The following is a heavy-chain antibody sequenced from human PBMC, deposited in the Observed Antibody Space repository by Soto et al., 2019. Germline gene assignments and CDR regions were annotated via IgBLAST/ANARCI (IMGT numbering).Heavy chain of an antibody. V-gene: IGHV1-3*01. CDR2: INAGNGNT. J-gene: IGHJ4*02. Sequence: ASVKVSCKASGYTFTSYAMHWVRQAPGQRLEWMGWINAGNGNTKYSQKFQGRVTITRDTSASTAYMELSSLRSEDTAVYYCARGAYSSSWYWGYYDSSGYYYWGQGTLVTVSS. D-gene: IGHD3-22*01. CDR3: ARGAYSSSWYWGYYDSSGYYY. CDR1: GYTFTSYA.